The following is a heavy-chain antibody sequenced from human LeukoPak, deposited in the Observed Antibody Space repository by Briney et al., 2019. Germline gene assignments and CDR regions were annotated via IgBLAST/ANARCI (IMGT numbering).Heavy chain of an antibody. CDR3: ARDWMYYDSSGYYFDAFDI. CDR1: GGSVSSGSYY. J-gene: IGHJ3*02. Sequence: SETLSLTCTVSGGSVSSGSYYWSWIRQPPEKGLEWIGYIYYSGSTNYNPSLKSRVTISVDTSKNQFSLKLSSVTAADTAVYYCARDWMYYDSSGYYFDAFDIWGQGTMVTVSS. CDR2: IYYSGST. V-gene: IGHV4-61*01. D-gene: IGHD3-22*01.